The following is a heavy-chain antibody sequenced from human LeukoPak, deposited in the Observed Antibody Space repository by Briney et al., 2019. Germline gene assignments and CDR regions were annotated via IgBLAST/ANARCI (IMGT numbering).Heavy chain of an antibody. CDR2: ISPDSRSI. CDR1: EFTFSTYS. D-gene: IGHD1-14*01. Sequence: GGSLRLSCVASEFTFSTYSMNWVRQAPGKGLEWVSIISPDSRSIAYEDSVEGRFTISRDNAKNSLYLQMNSLRAEDTALYYCASSVPKTKIFDYWGQGILVTVSS. CDR3: ASSVPKTKIFDY. J-gene: IGHJ4*02. V-gene: IGHV3-21*01.